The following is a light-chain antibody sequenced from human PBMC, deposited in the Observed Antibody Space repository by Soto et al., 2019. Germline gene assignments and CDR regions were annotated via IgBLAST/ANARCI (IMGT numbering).Light chain of an antibody. Sequence: DIQMTQSPSTLSGSVGDRVTITCRASQTISSWLAWYQQKPGKAPKLLIHKASTLKSGVPSRFSGSGSGTEFTLTISSLQPDDFATYYCQHYNSYSEAVGQGTKV. CDR1: QTISSW. J-gene: IGKJ1*01. CDR3: QHYNSYSEA. V-gene: IGKV1-5*03. CDR2: KAS.